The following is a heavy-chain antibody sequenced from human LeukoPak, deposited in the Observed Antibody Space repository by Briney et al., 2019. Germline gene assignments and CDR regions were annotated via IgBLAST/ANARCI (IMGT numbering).Heavy chain of an antibody. CDR2: INHSGST. D-gene: IGHD6-19*01. CDR3: ARDPNPYSSGWYTFSGGFDY. CDR1: GGSFSGYY. J-gene: IGHJ4*02. V-gene: IGHV4-34*01. Sequence: PSETLSLTCAVYGGSFSGYYWSWIRQPPGKGLEWIGEINHSGSTNYNPSLKSRVTISVDTSKNQFSLKLSSVTAAGTAVYYCARDPNPYSSGWYTFSGGFDYWGQGTLVTVSS.